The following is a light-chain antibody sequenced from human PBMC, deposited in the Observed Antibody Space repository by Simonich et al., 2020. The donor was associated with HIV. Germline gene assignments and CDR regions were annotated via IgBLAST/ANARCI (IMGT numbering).Light chain of an antibody. V-gene: IGLV2-14*03. CDR3: SSYAGSNNYV. Sequence: QSALTQPASVSGSPGQSITISCTGTRSHVGGHTYVSWYQQHPGKAPKLMIYDVTTWPAGVSNRLSGSKSGNTASLTISGLQAEDEADYYCSSYAGSNNYVFGTGTKVTVL. CDR2: DVT. J-gene: IGLJ1*01. CDR1: RSHVGGHTY.